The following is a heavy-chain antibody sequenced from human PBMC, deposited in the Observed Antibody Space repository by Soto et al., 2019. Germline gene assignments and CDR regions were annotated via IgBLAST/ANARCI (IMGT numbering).Heavy chain of an antibody. D-gene: IGHD5-12*01. CDR2: MYYSGTT. J-gene: IGHJ4*02. Sequence: SETLSLTCAVSGFSISSGYYWGWIRQPPGKGLEWIASMYYSGTTYYNPSLKSRVAISVDTSKNQLSLKLRAVTAADTAVYYCARDWYGDGYTGGYFDYWGQGTLVTVSS. CDR1: GFSISSGYY. V-gene: IGHV4-38-2*02. CDR3: ARDWYGDGYTGGYFDY.